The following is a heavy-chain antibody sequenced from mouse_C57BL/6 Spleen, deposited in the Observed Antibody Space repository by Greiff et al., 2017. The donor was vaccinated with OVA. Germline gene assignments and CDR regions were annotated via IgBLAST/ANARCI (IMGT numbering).Heavy chain of an antibody. V-gene: IGHV1-50*01. CDR1: GYTFTSYW. CDR3: ARRAGYDGDFDV. Sequence: VQLQQSGAELVKPGASVKLSCKASGYTFTSYWMQWVKQRPGQGLEWIGEIYPSDGDTNYNQKFKGKAKLTVETSSSTAYMQLSSLTSEDSAVYYCARRAGYDGDFDVWGTGTTVTVSS. D-gene: IGHD2-2*01. CDR2: IYPSDGDT. J-gene: IGHJ1*03.